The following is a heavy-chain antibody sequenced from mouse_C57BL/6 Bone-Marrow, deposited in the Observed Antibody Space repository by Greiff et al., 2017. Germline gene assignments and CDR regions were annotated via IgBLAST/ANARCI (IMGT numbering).Heavy chain of an antibody. D-gene: IGHD1-1*01. J-gene: IGHJ4*01. Sequence: DVKLVESGGGLVQPGGSLSLSCAASGFTFTDYYMSWVRQPPGKALEWLGFIRNKANGYTTEYSASVKGRFTISRDNSQSILYLQMNALRAEDSATYYCARSPSTVPYAMDYWGQGTSVTVSS. CDR2: IRNKANGYTT. V-gene: IGHV7-3*01. CDR3: ARSPSTVPYAMDY. CDR1: GFTFTDYY.